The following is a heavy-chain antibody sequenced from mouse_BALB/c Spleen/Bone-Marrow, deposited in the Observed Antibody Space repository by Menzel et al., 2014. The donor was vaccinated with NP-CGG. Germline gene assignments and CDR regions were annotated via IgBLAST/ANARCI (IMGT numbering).Heavy chain of an antibody. D-gene: IGHD2-4*01. V-gene: IGHV5-9-1*01. CDR2: ISSGGSYT. Sequence: EVKVVESGGGLVKPGGSLKLSCAASGFTFSSYAMSWVRQTPEKRLEWVATISSGGSYTYYPDSVKGRFTISRDNAKNTLYLQMSSLRSEDTAMYYCARYGITRLLDYWGQGTTHTVSS. CDR3: ARYGITRLLDY. CDR1: GFTFSSYA. J-gene: IGHJ2*01.